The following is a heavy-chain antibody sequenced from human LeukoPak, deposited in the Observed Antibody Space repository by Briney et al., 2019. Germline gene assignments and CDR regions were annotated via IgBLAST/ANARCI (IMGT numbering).Heavy chain of an antibody. D-gene: IGHD2-8*02. V-gene: IGHV6-1*01. CDR2: TYYRSRWYT. J-gene: IGHJ4*02. Sequence: SQTLSLTCPISRDILSRHSAAWNWIRHSPSRGLQWLGRTYYRSRWYTDYTVSVESRITIKADTYKNQFSLHLNSVTPEDTAVYFCARDPAGGRELVAKFDYWGQGTLVTVSS. CDR1: RDILSRHSAA. CDR3: ARDPAGGRELVAKFDY.